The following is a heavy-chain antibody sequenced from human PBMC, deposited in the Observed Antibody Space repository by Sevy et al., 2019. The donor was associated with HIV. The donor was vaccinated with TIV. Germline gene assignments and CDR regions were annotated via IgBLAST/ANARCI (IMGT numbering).Heavy chain of an antibody. J-gene: IGHJ4*02. D-gene: IGHD1-26*01. CDR3: ARDPHEIMLSGSYYLY. CDR1: GFIFSYYG. Sequence: GGSLRLSCAASGFIFSYYGMHWVRQAPGKGLEWVAVIWYDGSNTIYADSVKGLFTISRDNSKNILYLQMNSLRDEDTAVYYCARDPHEIMLSGSYYLYWGQGTRVTVSS. CDR2: IWYDGSNT. V-gene: IGHV3-33*01.